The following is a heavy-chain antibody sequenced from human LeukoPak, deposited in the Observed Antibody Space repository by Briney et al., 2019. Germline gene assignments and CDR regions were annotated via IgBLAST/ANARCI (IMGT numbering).Heavy chain of an antibody. CDR3: ARGKMTGSEYYYYYMDV. CDR1: GGTFSSYA. CDR2: IIPIFGTA. D-gene: IGHD3-9*01. J-gene: IGHJ6*03. V-gene: IGHV1-69*05. Sequence: ASVKVSCKASGGTFSSYAISWVRQAPGQGLEWMGGIIPIFGTANYAQKFQGRVTITTDESTSTAYMELSSLRSEDTAVYYCARGKMTGSEYYYYYMDVWGKGTTVNVSS.